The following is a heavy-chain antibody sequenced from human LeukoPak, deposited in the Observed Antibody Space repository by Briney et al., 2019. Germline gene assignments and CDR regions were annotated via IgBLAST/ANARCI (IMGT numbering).Heavy chain of an antibody. CDR2: ISGSGGST. V-gene: IGHV3-23*01. Sequence: GGSLRLSCAASGFTFSSYAMSWVRQAPGKGLEWVSAISGSGGSTYYADSVKGRFTISRDNSKNTLYLQMNSLRAEDTAVYYCAKDLGIAVTPSGAFDIWGQGTMVTVSS. CDR3: AKDLGIAVTPSGAFDI. CDR1: GFTFSSYA. J-gene: IGHJ3*02. D-gene: IGHD6-19*01.